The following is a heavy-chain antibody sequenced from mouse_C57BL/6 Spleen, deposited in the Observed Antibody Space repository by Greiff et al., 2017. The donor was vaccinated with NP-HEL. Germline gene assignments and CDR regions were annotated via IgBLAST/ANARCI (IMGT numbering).Heavy chain of an antibody. J-gene: IGHJ4*01. D-gene: IGHD2-10*02. Sequence: EVQVVESGGGLVKPGGSLKLSCAASGFTFSSYAMSWVRQTPEKRLEWVATISDGGSYTYYPDNVKGRFTISRDNAKNNLYLQMSHLKSEDTAMYYCAREGVWPYAMDYWGQGTSVTVSS. V-gene: IGHV5-4*01. CDR2: ISDGGSYT. CDR1: GFTFSSYA. CDR3: AREGVWPYAMDY.